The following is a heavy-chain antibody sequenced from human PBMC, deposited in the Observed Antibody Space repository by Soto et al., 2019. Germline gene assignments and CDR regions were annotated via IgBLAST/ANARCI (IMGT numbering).Heavy chain of an antibody. D-gene: IGHD6-6*01. CDR1: GFTLSGYD. Sequence: EVQLAESGGGLAQPGGSLRLSCAASGFTLSGYDMDWVRQAPGKGLEYVSGISSNGVGTYYANSVQGRFTISRDNSKNTVYLQMGSLRPEDMAVYYCAARARPDFYYMDVWGKGTTVTVS. CDR3: AARARPDFYYMDV. CDR2: ISSNGVGT. J-gene: IGHJ6*03. V-gene: IGHV3-64*01.